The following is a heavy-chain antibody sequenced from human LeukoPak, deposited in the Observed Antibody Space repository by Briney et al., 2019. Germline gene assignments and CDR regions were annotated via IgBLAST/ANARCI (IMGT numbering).Heavy chain of an antibody. CDR3: ARMDTAMAFDY. D-gene: IGHD5-18*01. CDR2: IIPIFGTA. Sequence: SVKVSCKASGGTFSSYAISWVRQTPGQGLEWMGGIIPIFGTANYAQKFQGGVTITADESTSTAYMELSSLRSEDTAVYYCARMDTAMAFDYWGQGTLVTVSS. J-gene: IGHJ4*02. V-gene: IGHV1-69*13. CDR1: GGTFSSYA.